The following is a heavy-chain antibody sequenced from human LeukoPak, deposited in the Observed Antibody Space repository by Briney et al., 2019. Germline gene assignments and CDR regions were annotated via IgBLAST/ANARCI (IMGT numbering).Heavy chain of an antibody. CDR2: ISYDGSNK. J-gene: IGHJ4*02. CDR3: MKDGAYFDGDY. V-gene: IGHV3-30-3*01. D-gene: IGHD3-9*01. CDR1: GFTFSSYA. Sequence: GGSLRLSCAASGFTFSSYAMHWVRQAPGKGLEWVAVISYDGSNKYYADSVKGRFTISRDNSKDTLYLQMSGLRAEDTAIYYCMKDGAYFDGDYWGQGTLVTVSS.